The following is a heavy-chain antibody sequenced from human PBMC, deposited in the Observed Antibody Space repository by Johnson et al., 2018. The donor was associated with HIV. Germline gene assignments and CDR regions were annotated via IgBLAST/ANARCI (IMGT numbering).Heavy chain of an antibody. CDR3: AREAWGFGERVDAFDI. CDR1: GFTVSSNY. V-gene: IGHV3-53*01. CDR2: IYSGGST. D-gene: IGHD3-10*01. Sequence: VQLVESGGGLIQPGGSLRLSCAASGFTVSSNYMSWVRQAPGKGLEWVSVIYSGGSTYYADSVKGRFTISRDNSKNTLYLQMNSLRAEDTAVYYCAREAWGFGERVDAFDIWGHGTTVTVSS. J-gene: IGHJ3*02.